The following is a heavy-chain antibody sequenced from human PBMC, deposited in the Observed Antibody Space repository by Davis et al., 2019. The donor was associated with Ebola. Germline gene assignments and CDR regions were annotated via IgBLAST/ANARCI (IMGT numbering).Heavy chain of an antibody. CDR2: IAGTGGTT. J-gene: IGHJ5*01. D-gene: IGHD7-27*01. V-gene: IGHV3-23*01. Sequence: GESLKISCAASGFTISSYWMSWVRQAPGKGLEWVSTIAGTGGTTYYADSVRGRFTIYRDNSKDTVYLQMNSPTADDTAVYYCAKGRWGDSWGQGTLVTVSS. CDR3: AKGRWGDS. CDR1: GFTISSYW.